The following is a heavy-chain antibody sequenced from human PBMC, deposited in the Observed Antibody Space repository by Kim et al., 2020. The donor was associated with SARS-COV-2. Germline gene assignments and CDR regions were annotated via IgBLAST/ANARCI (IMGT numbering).Heavy chain of an antibody. J-gene: IGHJ3*02. CDR1: GFSLSTSGVG. D-gene: IGHD2-15*01. Sequence: SGPTLVNPTQTLTLTCTFSGFSLSTSGVGVGWIRQPPGKALECLGFIYWDDDKRYRPSLKSRLTITKDTSKNQVVLTMTNMDPVDTATYYCAHTDLNNGGSDAFDIWGQGTMVTVSS. CDR2: IYWDDDK. V-gene: IGHV2-5*02. CDR3: AHTDLNNGGSDAFDI.